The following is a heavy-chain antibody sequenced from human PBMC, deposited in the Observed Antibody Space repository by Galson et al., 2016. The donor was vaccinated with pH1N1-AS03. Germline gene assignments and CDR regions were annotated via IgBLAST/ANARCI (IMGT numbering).Heavy chain of an antibody. V-gene: IGHV1-69*13. CDR3: ARVTWLSTSCFKGPFDY. J-gene: IGHJ4*02. Sequence: SVKVSCKASGGTFSGYAISWVRRAPGQGLEWMGGVVPVYGTANYAQKFQGRVKITADDSTSTAYLALSSLRSEATAIYYCARVTWLSTSCFKGPFDYWGQGTLVTVSS. D-gene: IGHD2-2*01. CDR1: GGTFSGYA. CDR2: VVPVYGTA.